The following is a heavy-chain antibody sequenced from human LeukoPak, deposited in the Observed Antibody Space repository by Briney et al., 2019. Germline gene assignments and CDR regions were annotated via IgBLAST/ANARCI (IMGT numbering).Heavy chain of an antibody. Sequence: GESLRISCKGSGYSFTSYWISWVRQMPGKGLEWMGRIDPSDSYTSYSPSFQGHVTISADKSISTAYLQWSSLKASDTAMYYCARHQKYDILTGYGSLFDYWGRGTLVTVSS. CDR1: GYSFTSYW. D-gene: IGHD3-9*01. CDR3: ARHQKYDILTGYGSLFDY. CDR2: IDPSDSYT. J-gene: IGHJ4*02. V-gene: IGHV5-10-1*01.